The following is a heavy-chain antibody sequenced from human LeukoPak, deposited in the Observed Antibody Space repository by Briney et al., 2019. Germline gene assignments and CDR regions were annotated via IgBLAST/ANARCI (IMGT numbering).Heavy chain of an antibody. V-gene: IGHV1-46*01. J-gene: IGHJ3*02. D-gene: IGHD3-9*01. CDR3: ARGARLYDILTGYHHPFDI. Sequence: GASVRVSCKASGYTFTIYYMHWVRQAPGQGLEWMGIINPGDGSTSYAQKFQGRVTMTRDMSTSTVYMELSSLRSEGTAVYYCARGARLYDILTGYHHPFDIWGHGTMVTVSS. CDR2: INPGDGST. CDR1: GYTFTIYY.